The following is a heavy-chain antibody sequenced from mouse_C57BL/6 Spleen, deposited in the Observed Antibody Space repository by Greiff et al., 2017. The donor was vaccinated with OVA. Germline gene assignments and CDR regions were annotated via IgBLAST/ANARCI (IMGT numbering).Heavy chain of an antibody. D-gene: IGHD2-14*01. V-gene: IGHV5-16*01. CDR2: INYDGSST. CDR1: GFTFSDYY. Sequence: EVKLVESEGGLVQPGSSMKLSCTASGFTFSDYYMAWVRQVPEKGLEWVANINYDGSSTYYLDSLKSRFIISRDNAKNILYLQMSSLKSEDTATYYCARRYLWYFDVWGTGTTVTVSS. CDR3: ARRYLWYFDV. J-gene: IGHJ1*03.